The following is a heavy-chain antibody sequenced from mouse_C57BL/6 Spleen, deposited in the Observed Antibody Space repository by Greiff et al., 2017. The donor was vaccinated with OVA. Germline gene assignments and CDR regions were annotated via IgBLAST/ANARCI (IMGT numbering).Heavy chain of an antibody. D-gene: IGHD2-2*01. CDR2: ISYDGSN. CDR1: GYSITSGYY. CDR3: ARWLSLAWFAY. Sequence: EVQLQESGPGLVKPSQSLSLTCSVTGYSITSGYYWNWIRQFPGNKLEWMGYISYDGSNNYNPSLKNRISITRDTSKNQFFLKLNSVTTEDTATYYCARWLSLAWFAYWGQGTLVTVSA. V-gene: IGHV3-6*01. J-gene: IGHJ3*01.